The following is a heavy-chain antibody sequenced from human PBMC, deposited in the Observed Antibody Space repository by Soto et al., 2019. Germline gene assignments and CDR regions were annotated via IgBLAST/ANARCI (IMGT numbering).Heavy chain of an antibody. V-gene: IGHV3-48*02. CDR2: ISSSSSTI. D-gene: IGHD5-18*01. CDR3: ARAGEEDTAMVTGFDY. Sequence: PGGSLRLSCAASGFTFSSYSMNWVRQAPGKGLEWVSYISSSSSTIYYADSVKGRFTISRDNAKNSLYLQMNSLRDEDTAVYYCARAGEEDTAMVTGFDYWGQGTLVTVSS. CDR1: GFTFSSYS. J-gene: IGHJ4*02.